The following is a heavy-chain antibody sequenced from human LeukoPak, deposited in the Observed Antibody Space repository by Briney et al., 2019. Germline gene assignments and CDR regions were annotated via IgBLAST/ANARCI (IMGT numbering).Heavy chain of an antibody. CDR3: ARRFGVRGEYDY. D-gene: IGHD3-10*01. J-gene: IGHJ4*02. CDR2: INHSGST. Sequence: PSETLSLTCSVSGASVTMGSYYWAWIRQPPGKGLEWIGEINHSGSTNYNPSLKSRVTISVDTSKNQFSLKLSSVTAADTAVYYCARRFGVRGEYDYWGQGTLVTVSS. V-gene: IGHV4-34*01. CDR1: GASVTMGSYY.